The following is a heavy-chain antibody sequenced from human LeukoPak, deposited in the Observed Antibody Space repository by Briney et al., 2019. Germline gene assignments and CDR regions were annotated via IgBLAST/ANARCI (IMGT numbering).Heavy chain of an antibody. Sequence: ASVKVSCKASGYTFIDFYMHWVRQAPGQGLEWMGWISPKSGGTNYAQKFKGRLTVTRDRSISTAYMELSWLTSDDTALYYCARGRVRCSGGNCYSYAFDIWGQGTMVTVSS. V-gene: IGHV1-2*02. CDR2: ISPKSGGT. D-gene: IGHD2-15*01. CDR1: GYTFIDFY. CDR3: ARGRVRCSGGNCYSYAFDI. J-gene: IGHJ3*02.